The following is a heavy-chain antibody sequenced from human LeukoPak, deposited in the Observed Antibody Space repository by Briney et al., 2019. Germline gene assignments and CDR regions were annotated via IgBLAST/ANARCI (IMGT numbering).Heavy chain of an antibody. CDR3: ARLVVSTWYHEVLLGRDY. D-gene: IGHD6-13*01. V-gene: IGHV4-39*01. CDR2: FYYSGST. Sequence: PSETLSLTCTVSGGSINSRPYYWGWIRQPPEKGLEWLGSFYYSGSTYYKPSLKSRVTTSVDTSKNQFSLKLSSVTAADTAVYYCARLVVSTWYHEVLLGRDYWGQGTLVTVSS. J-gene: IGHJ4*02. CDR1: GGSINSRPYY.